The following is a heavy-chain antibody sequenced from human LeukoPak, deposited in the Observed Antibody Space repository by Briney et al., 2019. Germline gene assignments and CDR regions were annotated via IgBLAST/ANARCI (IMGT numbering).Heavy chain of an antibody. Sequence: SETLSLTCTVSGGSISSYYWSWIRQPPGKGLEWIGYIYYSGSTNYNPSLKSRVTISVDTSKNQFSLRLSSVTAADTAVYYCAREGDGYNGAFDIWGQGTMVTVSS. CDR1: GGSISSYY. J-gene: IGHJ3*02. V-gene: IGHV4-59*01. CDR2: IYYSGST. CDR3: AREGDGYNGAFDI. D-gene: IGHD5-24*01.